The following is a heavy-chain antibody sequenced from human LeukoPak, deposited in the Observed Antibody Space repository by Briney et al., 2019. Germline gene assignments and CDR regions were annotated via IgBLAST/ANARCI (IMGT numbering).Heavy chain of an antibody. D-gene: IGHD3-10*01. CDR1: GGSINSSNYN. CDR2: VYYSGLT. V-gene: IGHV4-39*07. Sequence: SETLSLTCTVSGGSINSSNYNWGWILQPPRRGPEWLASVYYSGLTYYNSSLKSRVSISVDTSKNQFSLKLTSVTAADTAVYYCARVAYGSGSRLIDCWGQGTLVTISS. CDR3: ARVAYGSGSRLIDC. J-gene: IGHJ4*02.